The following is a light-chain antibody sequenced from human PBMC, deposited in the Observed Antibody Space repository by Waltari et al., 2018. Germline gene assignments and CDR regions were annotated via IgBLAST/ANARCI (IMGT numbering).Light chain of an antibody. J-gene: IGKJ1*01. CDR2: KVS. CDR1: QSVSPW. V-gene: IGKV1-5*03. CDR3: QHFNGFPWT. Sequence: DIQMTQSPSTLSASVGDRVTITCRASQSVSPWLAWYQQKPGKAPRLLIYKVSDLQSGVPSRFCGSGSGSGTEFTLTIASLQPDDFAIYYCQHFNGFPWTFGQGTKVEIK.